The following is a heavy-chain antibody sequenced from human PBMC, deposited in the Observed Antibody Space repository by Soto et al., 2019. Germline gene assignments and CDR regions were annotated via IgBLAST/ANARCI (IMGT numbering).Heavy chain of an antibody. CDR3: ARDRPQRPAAYFDY. D-gene: IGHD2-2*01. V-gene: IGHV3-21*01. J-gene: IGHJ4*02. Sequence: GGSLRLSCAASGFTFSSYSMNWVRPAPGKGLEWVSSISSSSSYIYYADSVKGRFTISRDNAKNSLYLQMNSLRAEDTAVYYCARDRPQRPAAYFDYWGQGTLVTVSS. CDR1: GFTFSSYS. CDR2: ISSSSSYI.